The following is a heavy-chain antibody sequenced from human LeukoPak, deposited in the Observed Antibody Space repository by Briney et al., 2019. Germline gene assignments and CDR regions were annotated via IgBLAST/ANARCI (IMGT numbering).Heavy chain of an antibody. J-gene: IGHJ4*02. D-gene: IGHD1-7*01. CDR1: GGSFSGYY. Sequence: SETLSLTCAVYGGSFSGYYWSWIRQPPGKGLEWIGEINHSGSTNYNPSLKSRVTISVDTSKNQFSLKLSSVTDADTAVYYCARVEGITGTSFDYWGQGTLVTVSS. V-gene: IGHV4-34*01. CDR3: ARVEGITGTSFDY. CDR2: INHSGST.